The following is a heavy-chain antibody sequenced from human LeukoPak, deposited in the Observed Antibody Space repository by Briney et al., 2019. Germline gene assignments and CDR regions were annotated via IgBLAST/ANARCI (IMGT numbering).Heavy chain of an antibody. CDR2: ISYDGSNK. J-gene: IGHJ3*02. CDR1: GFTFSSYG. V-gene: IGHV3-30*18. CDR3: AKEVGSYGWGHHGDAFDI. Sequence: GGSLRLSCAASGFTFSSYGMHWVRQAPGKGLEWVAVISYDGSNKYYADSVKGRFTISRDNSKNTLYLQMNSLRAEDTAVYYCAKEVGSYGWGHHGDAFDIWGQGTMVTVSS. D-gene: IGHD5-18*01.